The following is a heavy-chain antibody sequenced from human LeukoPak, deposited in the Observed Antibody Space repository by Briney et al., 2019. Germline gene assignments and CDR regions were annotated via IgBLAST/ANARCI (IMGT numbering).Heavy chain of an antibody. J-gene: IGHJ4*02. Sequence: SETLSLTCTVSGGSISRSRDYWGWIRQPPGKGLEWIGSIYYSGSTYYNPSLKSRVTISVDTSKNQFSLKLSSVTAADTAVYYCATSRQQLYLYFDYWGRGTLVTVSS. CDR2: IYYSGST. V-gene: IGHV4-39*07. CDR3: ATSRQQLYLYFDY. CDR1: GGSISRSRDY. D-gene: IGHD6-13*01.